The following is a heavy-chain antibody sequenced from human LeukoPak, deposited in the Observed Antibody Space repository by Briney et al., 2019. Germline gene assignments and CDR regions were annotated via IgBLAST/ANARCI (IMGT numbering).Heavy chain of an antibody. J-gene: IGHJ2*01. CDR2: ISSSSSYI. V-gene: IGHV3-21*04. Sequence: GGSLRLSCAASGFTFSSYSMNWVRQAPGKGLEWVSSISSSSSYIYYADSVKGRFTISRDNAKNSLYLQMNSLRAEDTALYYCAKGGPGVSGDYWYFDLWGRGTLVTVSS. D-gene: IGHD2-15*01. CDR1: GFTFSSYS. CDR3: AKGGPGVSGDYWYFDL.